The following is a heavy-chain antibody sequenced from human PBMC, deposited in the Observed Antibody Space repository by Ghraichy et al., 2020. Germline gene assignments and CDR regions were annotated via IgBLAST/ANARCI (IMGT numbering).Heavy chain of an antibody. D-gene: IGHD6-19*01. CDR1: GLMFSTNT. Sequence: GGSLRLSCVASGLMFSTNTMNWVRQAPGKGLEWVSSISSGTRYIYYADSVKGRFTISRDNAQNSLYLQMNSLRAEDTAVYYCSGGGGAGTPVLYHMDVWGLGTTGTISS. V-gene: IGHV3-21*01. CDR2: ISSGTRYI. CDR3: SGGGGAGTPVLYHMDV. J-gene: IGHJ6*02.